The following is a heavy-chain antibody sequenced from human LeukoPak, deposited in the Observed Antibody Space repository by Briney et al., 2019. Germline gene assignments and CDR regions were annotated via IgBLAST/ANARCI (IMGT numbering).Heavy chain of an antibody. D-gene: IGHD4-11*01. CDR3: ARAVYSNYNWFDP. Sequence: GGSLRLSCVASGFTFSSYAMHWVRQAPGKGLEWVAVISYDGSNKYYADSVKGRFTISRDNSKNTLYLQMNSLRAEDTAVYYCARAVYSNYNWFDPWGQGTLVTVSS. CDR2: ISYDGSNK. V-gene: IGHV3-30*01. CDR1: GFTFSSYA. J-gene: IGHJ5*02.